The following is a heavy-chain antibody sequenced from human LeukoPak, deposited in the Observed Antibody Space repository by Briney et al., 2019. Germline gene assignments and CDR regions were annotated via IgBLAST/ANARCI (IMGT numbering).Heavy chain of an antibody. CDR1: GFTFRSFW. CDR3: ARDQGSGLFDP. Sequence: GGSLRLSCAASGFTFRSFWMSWVRQAPGKGLEWVASIKQGGSEKYYVDSVKGRFTISRDNAKNSLYLQMNSLRAEDTAVYYCARDQGSGLFDPWGQGTLVTVPS. V-gene: IGHV3-7*04. CDR2: IKQGGSEK. D-gene: IGHD3-22*01. J-gene: IGHJ5*02.